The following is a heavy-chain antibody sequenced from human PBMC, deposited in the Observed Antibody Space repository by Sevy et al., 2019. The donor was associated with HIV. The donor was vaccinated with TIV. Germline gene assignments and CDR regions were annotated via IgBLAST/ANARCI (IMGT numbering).Heavy chain of an antibody. D-gene: IGHD3-3*01. Sequence: GGSLRLSCAASGFTFSNAWMSWVRQAPGKGLEWVGRIKSKTDGGTTDYAAPVKGRFTISRDDSKNTLYLQMNSLKTYDTAEYYCTTDRQDFWSGYLGNTNWFDPWGQGTLVTVSS. CDR3: TTDRQDFWSGYLGNTNWFDP. CDR1: GFTFSNAW. J-gene: IGHJ5*02. CDR2: IKSKTDGGTT. V-gene: IGHV3-15*01.